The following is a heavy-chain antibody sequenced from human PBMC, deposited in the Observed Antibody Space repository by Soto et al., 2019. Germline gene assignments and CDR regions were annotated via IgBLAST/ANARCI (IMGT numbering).Heavy chain of an antibody. CDR3: AREKWPGTNWFDP. CDR2: SHHGGRT. Sequence: QLQLQESGSGLVKPSQTLSLTCAVSGGSISNSDYSWSWIRQPTGKGLEWIGDSHHGGRTYYNPSLENRVTISLDRSKNQFSLKVTSVTVADTAVYYCAREKWPGTNWFDPWGQGTLVTVSS. V-gene: IGHV4-30-2*01. J-gene: IGHJ5*02. D-gene: IGHD5-12*01. CDR1: GGSISNSDYS.